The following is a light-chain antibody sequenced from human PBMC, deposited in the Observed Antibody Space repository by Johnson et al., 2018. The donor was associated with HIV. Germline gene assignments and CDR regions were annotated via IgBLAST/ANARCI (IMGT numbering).Light chain of an antibody. CDR1: NSNIGHNY. CDR2: KNN. J-gene: IGLJ1*01. Sequence: QSLLTQPPSVSAAPGQKVTISCSGSNSNIGHNYISWYQLLPGTPPKLLIFKNNERPSGIPDRFSGSKSGTSATLGITGLQTGDGADYYCGTWDSSLSSYVLGTGTKVTVL. V-gene: IGLV1-51*02. CDR3: GTWDSSLSSYV.